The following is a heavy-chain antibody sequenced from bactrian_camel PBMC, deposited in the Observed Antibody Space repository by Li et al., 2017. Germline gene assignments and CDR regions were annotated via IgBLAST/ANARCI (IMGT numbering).Heavy chain of an antibody. D-gene: IGHD1*01. V-gene: IGHV3S1*01. CDR2: IWEKGKSS. Sequence: QLVESGGDSVQAGGSLSLSCVSSDSMWCMAWFRQTPGKEREGLAVIWEKGKSSSVTHAVKDRFATSRDNAKNTLYLQMNSLHTKDTATYYCAIAEQGATTMRRGPGTQVTVS. J-gene: IGHJ4*01. CDR1: DSMWC.